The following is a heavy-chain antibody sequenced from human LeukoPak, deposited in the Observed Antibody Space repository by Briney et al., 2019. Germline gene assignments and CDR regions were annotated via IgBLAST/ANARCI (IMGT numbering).Heavy chain of an antibody. CDR3: ARVSPGGTTIVAAYYGY. V-gene: IGHV1-18*01. J-gene: IGHJ4*02. Sequence: ASVKVSCKASGYTFTSYGISWVRQAPGQGLEWMGWISAYNGNTNYAQKLQGRVTMTTDTSTSTAYMELRSLRSDDTAVYYCARVSPGGTTIVAAYYGYWGQGTLVTVSS. CDR2: ISAYNGNT. D-gene: IGHD3-22*01. CDR1: GYTFTSYG.